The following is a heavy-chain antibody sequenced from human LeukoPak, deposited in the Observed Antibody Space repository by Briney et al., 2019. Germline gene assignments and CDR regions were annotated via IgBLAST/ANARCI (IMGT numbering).Heavy chain of an antibody. CDR3: AKDRIGVRFGELLFALQ. V-gene: IGHV3-23*01. Sequence: GGSLRLSCAASGFTFSNYVMIWVRQAPRRGLEWVSTITGSGANTYYADSVTGRFTISRDKSKNTLYLQMNSLRAEDTAVYYCAKDRIGVRFGELLFALQWGQGTLVTVSS. CDR1: GFTFSNYV. J-gene: IGHJ4*02. D-gene: IGHD3-10*01. CDR2: ITGSGANT.